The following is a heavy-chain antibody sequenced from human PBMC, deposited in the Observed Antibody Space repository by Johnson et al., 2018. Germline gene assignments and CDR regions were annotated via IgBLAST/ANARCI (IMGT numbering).Heavy chain of an antibody. CDR2: VYYTGTT. D-gene: IGHD3-3*01. V-gene: IGHV4-39*01. Sequence: QLQESGPGLVKPSETLSLTCTVSVGSISSNYWVWIRQPPGKGLEWIGSVYYTGTTYYNPSLKSRVTISVDTSKNQFSLRLSSVTAADTAVYYCARHWRYWGQGTLVTVSS. CDR1: VGSISSNY. J-gene: IGHJ1*01. CDR3: ARHWRY.